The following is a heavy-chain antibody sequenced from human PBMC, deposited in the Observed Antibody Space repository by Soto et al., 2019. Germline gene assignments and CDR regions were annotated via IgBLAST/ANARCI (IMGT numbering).Heavy chain of an antibody. CDR3: ARDLKGWSGQCPPRNGMDV. CDR1: GFTFSSYE. D-gene: IGHD3-3*01. V-gene: IGHV3-48*03. CDR2: ISSSGSTI. Sequence: GGSLRLSCAASGFTFSSYEMNWVRQAPGKGLEWVSYISSSGSTIYYADSVKGRFTISRDNAKNSLYLQMNSLRAEDTAVYYCARDLKGWSGQCPPRNGMDVWGQGTTVTVSS. J-gene: IGHJ6*02.